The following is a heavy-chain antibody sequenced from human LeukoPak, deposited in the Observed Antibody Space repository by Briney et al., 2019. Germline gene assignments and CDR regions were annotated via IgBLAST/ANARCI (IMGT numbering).Heavy chain of an antibody. J-gene: IGHJ3*02. CDR1: GFTFSICS. V-gene: IGHV3-21*01. Sequence: GGSLRLSCTASGFTFSICSMNWVRQAPGKGLEWVSSISSSGNSVYYADSLRGRFTVSRDNAKNSLYLQMNSLRADDTATYYCARTALELSVAKKKDAFDIWGQGTLVTVSS. CDR3: ARTALELSVAKKKDAFDI. D-gene: IGHD1-7*01. CDR2: ISSSGNSV.